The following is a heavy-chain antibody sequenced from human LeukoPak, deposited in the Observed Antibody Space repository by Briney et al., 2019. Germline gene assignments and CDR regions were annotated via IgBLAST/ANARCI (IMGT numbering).Heavy chain of an antibody. Sequence: PGGSLRLSCAASGFTFSSYGMHWVRQAPGKGLEWVAFIRYGGSNKYYADSVKGRFTISRDNSKNTLYLQMNSLRAEDTAVYYCAKGPHPYYDILTGYFVYWGQGTLVTVSS. D-gene: IGHD3-9*01. J-gene: IGHJ4*02. V-gene: IGHV3-30*02. CDR2: IRYGGSNK. CDR1: GFTFSSYG. CDR3: AKGPHPYYDILTGYFVY.